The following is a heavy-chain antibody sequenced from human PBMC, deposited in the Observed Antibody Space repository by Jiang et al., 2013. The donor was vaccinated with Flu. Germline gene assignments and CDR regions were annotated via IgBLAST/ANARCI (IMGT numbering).Heavy chain of an antibody. D-gene: IGHD4-17*01. CDR2: INHSGST. J-gene: IGHJ5*02. V-gene: IGHV4-34*01. CDR3: ARGRGDGDYFSSNWFDP. Sequence: LLKPSETLSLTCAVYGGSFSGYYWSWIRQPPGKGLEWIGEINHSGSTNYNPSLKSRVTISVDTSKNQFSLKLSSVTAADTAVYYCARGRGDGDYFSSNWFDPWGQGTLVTVSS. CDR1: GGSFSGYY.